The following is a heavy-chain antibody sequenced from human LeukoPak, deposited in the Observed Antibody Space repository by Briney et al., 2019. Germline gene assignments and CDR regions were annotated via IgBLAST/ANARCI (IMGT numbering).Heavy chain of an antibody. V-gene: IGHV4-39*07. Sequence: SETLSLTCTVSGGSISSSSYYWGWIRQPPGKGLEWIGSIYYSGSTYYNPSLKSRVTISVDTSKNQFSLKLSSVTAADTAVYYCAQSEDYYYYYMDVWGKGTTVTVSS. CDR2: IYYSGST. J-gene: IGHJ6*03. CDR1: GGSISSSSYY. CDR3: AQSEDYYYYYMDV. D-gene: IGHD1-14*01.